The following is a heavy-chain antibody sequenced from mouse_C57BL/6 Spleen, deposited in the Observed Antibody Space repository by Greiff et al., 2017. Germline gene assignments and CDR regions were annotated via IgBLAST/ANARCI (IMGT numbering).Heavy chain of an antibody. CDR2: IDPSDSYT. D-gene: IGHD1-1*01. Sequence: VQLQQPGAELVRPGTSVKLSCKASGYTFTSYWMHWVKQRPGQGLEWIGVIDPSDSYTNYNQKFKGKATLTVDTSSSTAYMQLSSLTSEDSAVYDCARTGGSSSWFAYWGQGTLVTVSA. V-gene: IGHV1-59*01. CDR1: GYTFTSYW. CDR3: ARTGGSSSWFAY. J-gene: IGHJ3*01.